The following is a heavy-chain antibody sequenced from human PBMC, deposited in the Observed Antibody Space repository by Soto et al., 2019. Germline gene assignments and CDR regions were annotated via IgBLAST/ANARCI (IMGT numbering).Heavy chain of an antibody. Sequence: ASVKVSFKASGYSFTSYGISWVRQAPGQGLEWMGWISAYNGNTNYAQKLQGRVTMTTDTSTSTAYMELRSLRSDDTAVYYCARDLGGYSGYDATMDVWGQGTTVTVSS. CDR2: ISAYNGNT. J-gene: IGHJ6*02. CDR3: ARDLGGYSGYDATMDV. V-gene: IGHV1-18*01. CDR1: GYSFTSYG. D-gene: IGHD5-12*01.